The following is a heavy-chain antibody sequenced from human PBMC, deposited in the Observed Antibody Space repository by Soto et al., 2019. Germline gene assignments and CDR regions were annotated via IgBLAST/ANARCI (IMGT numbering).Heavy chain of an antibody. Sequence: QVQLVQSGAEVKKPGSSVKVSCKASGGTFSSYAISWVRQAPGQGLEWMGGIIPIFGTANYAQKFQGRVTITADESTRTAYMGLSSLRSEDTAVYYCASGGVAVAGYLPIFDYWGQGTLVTVSS. V-gene: IGHV1-69*01. CDR3: ASGGVAVAGYLPIFDY. CDR2: IIPIFGTA. J-gene: IGHJ4*02. D-gene: IGHD6-19*01. CDR1: GGTFSSYA.